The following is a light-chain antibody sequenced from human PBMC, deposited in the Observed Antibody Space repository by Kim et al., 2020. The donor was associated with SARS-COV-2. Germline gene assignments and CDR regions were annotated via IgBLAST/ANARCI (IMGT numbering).Light chain of an antibody. CDR3: QQYDRPPWT. J-gene: IGKJ1*01. V-gene: IGKV3-20*01. CDR2: GAS. CDR1: QSVSSSY. Sequence: DIVLTQSPGSLSSSTGERATLTCRASQSVSSSYIAWYHQKPGQAPKLLIFGASSGATGIPDRFRGSGSGTDFTLTISRLQPEDVAVYYCQQYDRPPWTFGQGTKVEIK.